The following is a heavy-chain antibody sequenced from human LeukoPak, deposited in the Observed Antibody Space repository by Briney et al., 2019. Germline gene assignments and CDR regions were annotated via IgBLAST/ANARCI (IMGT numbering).Heavy chain of an antibody. CDR2: INAGNGNT. Sequence: GASVKVSCKASGYTFTSYAMHWVRQAPGQRLEWMGWINAGNGNTKYSQKLQGRVTITRDTSASTAYMELSSLRSEDTAVYYCAAVGIGCSGGSCYSSPGPPWFDPWGQGTLVTVSS. CDR1: GYTFTSYA. CDR3: AAVGIGCSGGSCYSSPGPPWFDP. V-gene: IGHV1-3*01. J-gene: IGHJ5*02. D-gene: IGHD2-15*01.